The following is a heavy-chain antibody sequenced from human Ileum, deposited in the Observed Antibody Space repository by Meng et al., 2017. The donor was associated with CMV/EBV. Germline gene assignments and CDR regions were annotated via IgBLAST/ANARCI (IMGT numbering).Heavy chain of an antibody. CDR3: ATTIHPVALLNYFDP. D-gene: IGHD5-12*01. CDR1: GDSITRYY. Sequence: SDTLSLTCSVSGDSITRYYVSWIRQPPGKGLEWIGYRYYSETTYYSHSLRGRVIISADTAKNHFSLSLTSVTAADTAVYFCATTIHPVALLNYFDPWGQGTLVTVSS. V-gene: IGHV4-59*01. CDR2: RYYSETT. J-gene: IGHJ5*02.